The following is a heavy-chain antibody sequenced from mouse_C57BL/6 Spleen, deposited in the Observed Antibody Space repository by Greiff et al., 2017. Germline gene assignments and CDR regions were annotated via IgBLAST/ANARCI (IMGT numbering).Heavy chain of an antibody. CDR3: ASPYYSNSRYAMDY. D-gene: IGHD2-5*01. V-gene: IGHV2-2*01. CDR2: IWSGGST. CDR1: GFSLTSYG. Sequence: VQLQQSGPGLVQPSQSLSITCTVSGFSLTSYGVHWVRQSPGKGLEWLGVIWSGGSTDYNAAFISRLSISKDNSKSQVFFKMNSLQADDTAIYYCASPYYSNSRYAMDYWGQGTSVTVSS. J-gene: IGHJ4*01.